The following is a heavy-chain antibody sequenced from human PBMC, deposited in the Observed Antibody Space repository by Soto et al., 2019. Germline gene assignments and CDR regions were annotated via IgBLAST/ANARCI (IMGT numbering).Heavy chain of an antibody. V-gene: IGHV3-23*01. Sequence: EVQLLESGGGLVQPGGSLRLSCAASGFTFSSYAMSLVRQAPGKGLEWVSAISGSGGSTYYADSVKGRFTISRDNSKNTLYLQMNSLRAEDTAVYYCAKDPGASSDWHGGLYWGQGTLVTVSS. D-gene: IGHD6-19*01. CDR3: AKDPGASSDWHGGLY. CDR1: GFTFSSYA. J-gene: IGHJ4*02. CDR2: ISGSGGST.